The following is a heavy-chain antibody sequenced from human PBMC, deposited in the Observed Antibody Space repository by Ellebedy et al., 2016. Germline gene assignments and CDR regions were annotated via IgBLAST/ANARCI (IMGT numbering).Heavy chain of an antibody. J-gene: IGHJ4*02. Sequence: SETLSLTXAVYGGSFSGYYWSWIRQHPGKGLEWIGYIYYSGSTYYNPSLKSRVTISVDTSKNQFSLKLSSVTAADTAVYYCARVRSNERKYDFWSGYYGYYFDYWGQGTLVTVSS. CDR3: ARVRSNERKYDFWSGYYGYYFDY. CDR1: GGSFSGYY. V-gene: IGHV4-34*01. CDR2: IYYSGST. D-gene: IGHD3-3*01.